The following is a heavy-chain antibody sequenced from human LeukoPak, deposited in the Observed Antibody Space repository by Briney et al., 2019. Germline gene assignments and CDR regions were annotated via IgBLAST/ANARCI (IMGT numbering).Heavy chain of an antibody. Sequence: GGSLRLSCAASGFTFSNVWMSWVRQAPGKGLEWVSAISGSGGSTYYADSVKGRFTISRDNSKNTLYLQMNSLRAEDTAVYYCAKDPDYYDSSGYFDYWGQGTLVTVSS. J-gene: IGHJ4*02. CDR2: ISGSGGST. CDR3: AKDPDYYDSSGYFDY. V-gene: IGHV3-23*01. D-gene: IGHD3-22*01. CDR1: GFTFSNVW.